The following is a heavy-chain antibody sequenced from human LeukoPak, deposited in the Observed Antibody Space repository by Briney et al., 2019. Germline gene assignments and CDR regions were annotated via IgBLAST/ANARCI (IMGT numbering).Heavy chain of an antibody. D-gene: IGHD3-3*01. J-gene: IGHJ4*02. Sequence: PGGSLRLSCAASGFTFSNSWMNWVRQAPGKGLLWVSRTNTDGSSTTYADSVKGRFTISRDNAKNTLYLQMNSLRAEDTGVYYCATQAGITIFGRYFDYWGQGTLVTVSS. CDR1: GFTFSNSW. CDR2: TNTDGSST. CDR3: ATQAGITIFGRYFDY. V-gene: IGHV3-74*01.